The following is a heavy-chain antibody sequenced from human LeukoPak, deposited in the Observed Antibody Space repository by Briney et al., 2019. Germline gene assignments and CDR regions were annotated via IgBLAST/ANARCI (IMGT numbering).Heavy chain of an antibody. CDR1: GGSISDYY. CDR3: ARGGYYGSVNDFRFDP. D-gene: IGHD3-10*01. J-gene: IGHJ5*02. Sequence: PSETLSLTCTVSGGSISDYYWSWIRQPPGKELEWIGYINYSGSTNYKPSLKSRVTISVDTSKNQFSLKLSSVTAADTAVYYCARGGYYGSVNDFRFDPWGQGTLVTVSS. V-gene: IGHV4-59*01. CDR2: INYSGST.